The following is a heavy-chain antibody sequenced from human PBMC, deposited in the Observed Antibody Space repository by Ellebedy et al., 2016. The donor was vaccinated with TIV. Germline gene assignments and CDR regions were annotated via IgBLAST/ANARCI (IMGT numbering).Heavy chain of an antibody. J-gene: IGHJ4*02. CDR1: GGSFSGYF. V-gene: IGHV4-34*01. Sequence: MPSETLSLTCAVNGGSFSGYFWSWIRQPPGKALEWIGEINHDGNTFYNPSLQSRVTISADTSKNQFPLYLTSVTAADTAVYYCARGLFFWGQGALVTVSS. CDR3: ARGLFF. D-gene: IGHD3-3*01. CDR2: INHDGNT.